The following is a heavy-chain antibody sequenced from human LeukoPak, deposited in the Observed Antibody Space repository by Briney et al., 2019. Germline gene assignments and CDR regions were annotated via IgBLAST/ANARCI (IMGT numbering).Heavy chain of an antibody. J-gene: IGHJ4*02. CDR2: ISSGGSR. V-gene: IGHV3-66*01. CDR3: AREGSTSRHFDY. Sequence: PGGSLRLSCAASGFRVSSNYMSWVRQAPGEGLEWVSVISSGGSRDYADSVKGRFTISRDNSKNTLYLQMNSLRAGDTAVYYCAREGSTSRHFDYWGQGTLVTVSS. CDR1: GFRVSSNY. D-gene: IGHD3-10*01.